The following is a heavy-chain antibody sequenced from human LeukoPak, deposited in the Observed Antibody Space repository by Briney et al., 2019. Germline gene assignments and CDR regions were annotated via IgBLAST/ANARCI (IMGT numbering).Heavy chain of an antibody. CDR3: ASEAKSSGYTYYYGMDV. V-gene: IGHV1-69*13. J-gene: IGHJ6*02. D-gene: IGHD6-19*01. Sequence: SVKVSCKASGYTFTSHYMHWVRQAPGQGLEWMGGIIPIFGTANYAQKFQGRVTITADESTSTAYMELSSLRSEDTAVYYCASEAKSSGYTYYYGMDVWGQGTTVTVSS. CDR2: IIPIFGTA. CDR1: GYTFTSHY.